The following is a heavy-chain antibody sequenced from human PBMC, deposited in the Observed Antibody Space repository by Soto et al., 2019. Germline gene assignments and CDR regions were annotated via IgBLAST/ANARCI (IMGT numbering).Heavy chain of an antibody. J-gene: IGHJ4*02. CDR2: IIPILGIA. V-gene: IGHV1-69*08. CDR1: GGTFSSYT. D-gene: IGHD6-13*01. Sequence: QVQLVQSGAEVKKPGSSVKVSCKASGGTFSSYTISWVRQAPGQGLEWMGRIIPILGIANYAQKFQGRVTITADKSTSTAYMELSSLRSEDTAVYYCARDRGGSLEQQLVTEGLDYWGQGTLVTVSS. CDR3: ARDRGGSLEQQLVTEGLDY.